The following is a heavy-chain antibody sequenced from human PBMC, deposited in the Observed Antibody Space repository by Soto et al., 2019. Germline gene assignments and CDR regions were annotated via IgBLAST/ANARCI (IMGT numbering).Heavy chain of an antibody. Sequence: SETLSLTCAVYGGSFSGYYWSWIRQPPGKGLEWIGEINHSGSTNYNPSLKSRVTISVDTSKNQFSLKLSSVTAADTAVYYCARARQYYDFWSGYYIGGKFDPWGQRTLVTVSS. CDR1: GGSFSGYY. J-gene: IGHJ5*02. D-gene: IGHD3-3*01. V-gene: IGHV4-34*01. CDR2: INHSGST. CDR3: ARARQYYDFWSGYYIGGKFDP.